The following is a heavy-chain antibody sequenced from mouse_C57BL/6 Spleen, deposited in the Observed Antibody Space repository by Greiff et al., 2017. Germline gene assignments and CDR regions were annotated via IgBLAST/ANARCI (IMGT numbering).Heavy chain of an antibody. V-gene: IGHV3-6*01. J-gene: IGHJ4*01. CDR3: ARGDYEKGYAMDY. CDR1: GYSITSGYY. Sequence: EVQLQESGPGLVKPSQSLSLTCSVTGYSITSGYYWNWIRQFPGNKLEWMGYISYDGSNNYNPSLKNRISITRDTSKNQFFLKLKSVTTKDTATYYCARGDYEKGYAMDYWGQGTSVTVSS. D-gene: IGHD1-1*01. CDR2: ISYDGSN.